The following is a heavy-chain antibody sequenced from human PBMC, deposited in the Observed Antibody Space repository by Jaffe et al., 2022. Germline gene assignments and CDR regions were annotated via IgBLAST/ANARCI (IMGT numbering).Heavy chain of an antibody. Sequence: QVQLQQWGAGLLKPSETLSLTCAVYGGSFSGYYWSWIRQPPGKGLEWIGEINHSGSTNYNPSLKSRVTISVDTSKNQFSLKLSSVTAADTAVYYCARGNSPDSSSWIYYFDYWGQGTLVTVSS. J-gene: IGHJ4*02. D-gene: IGHD6-13*01. CDR3: ARGNSPDSSSWIYYFDY. CDR2: INHSGST. V-gene: IGHV4-34*01. CDR1: GGSFSGYY.